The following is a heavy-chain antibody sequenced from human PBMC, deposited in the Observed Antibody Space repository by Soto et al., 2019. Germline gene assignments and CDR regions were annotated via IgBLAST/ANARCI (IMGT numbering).Heavy chain of an antibody. CDR2: IGSSGTPT. J-gene: IGHJ4*02. D-gene: IGHD1-26*01. CDR3: ATGSCGWAQLWDY. V-gene: IGHV3-23*01. Sequence: GGSLRLCSAASGFTFSTSAMSWVRQAPGKGLEWVSAIGSSGTPTYYADSVKGRFTVSRDNSKFTLFLQMNSLRDEDTAVYYCATGSCGWAQLWDYRGQGTLVTVSS. CDR1: GFTFSTSA.